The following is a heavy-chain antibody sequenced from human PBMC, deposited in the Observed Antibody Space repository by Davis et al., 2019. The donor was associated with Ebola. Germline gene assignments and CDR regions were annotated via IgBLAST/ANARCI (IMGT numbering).Heavy chain of an antibody. D-gene: IGHD3-3*01. CDR2: ISYDGSNK. CDR3: ARVPFWSGYYQPKNGMDV. V-gene: IGHV3-30*03. Sequence: GGSLRLSCAASGFTFSSYGMHWVRQAPGKGLEWVAVISYDGSNKYYADSVKGRFTISRDNSKNTLYLQMNSLRAEDTAVYYCARVPFWSGYYQPKNGMDVWGQGTTVTVSS. J-gene: IGHJ6*02. CDR1: GFTFSSYG.